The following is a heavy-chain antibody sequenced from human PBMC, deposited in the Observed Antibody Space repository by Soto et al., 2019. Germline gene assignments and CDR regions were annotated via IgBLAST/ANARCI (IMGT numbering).Heavy chain of an antibody. D-gene: IGHD6-13*01. J-gene: IGHJ5*02. CDR1: GGTFSSYA. V-gene: IGHV1-69*13. Sequence: ASVKVSCKASGGTFSSYAISWVRQAPGQGLEWMGGIIPIFGTANYAQKFQGRVTITADESTSTAYMELSSLRSEDTAVYYCARDGYSSSWPGFWFDPWGQGTLVTVSS. CDR2: IIPIFGTA. CDR3: ARDGYSSSWPGFWFDP.